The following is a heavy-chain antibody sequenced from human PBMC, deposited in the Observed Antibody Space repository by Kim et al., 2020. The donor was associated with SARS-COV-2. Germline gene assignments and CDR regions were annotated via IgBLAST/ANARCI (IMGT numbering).Heavy chain of an antibody. CDR3: ARDLGITIFGVVISQNYYGMDV. D-gene: IGHD3-3*01. Sequence: GGSLRLSCAASGFTFSSYWMSWVRQAPGKGLEWVANVKQDGGEKYYVDSVKGRFTISRDKAKNSLYLQMNSLRAEDTAVYYCARDLGITIFGVVISQNYYGMDVWGQGTTVTVSS. V-gene: IGHV3-7*03. CDR1: GFTFSSYW. CDR2: VKQDGGEK. J-gene: IGHJ6*02.